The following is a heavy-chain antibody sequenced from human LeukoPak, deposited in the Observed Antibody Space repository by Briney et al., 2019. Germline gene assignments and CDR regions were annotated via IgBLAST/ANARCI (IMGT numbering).Heavy chain of an antibody. CDR2: IYTSGST. V-gene: IGHV4-4*07. CDR1: GGSIRNYY. J-gene: IGHJ2*01. D-gene: IGHD3-22*01. CDR3: AREDYYDSSGYYWYFDL. Sequence: PSETLSLTCSVSGGSIRNYYWSWIRQPAGKGLEWIGHIYTSGSTNYNPSLKSRVTISVDTSKNQFSLKLSSVTAADTAVYYCAREDYYDSSGYYWYFDLWGRGTLVTVSS.